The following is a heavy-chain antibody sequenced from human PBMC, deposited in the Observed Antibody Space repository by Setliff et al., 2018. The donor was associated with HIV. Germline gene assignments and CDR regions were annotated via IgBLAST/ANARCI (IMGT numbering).Heavy chain of an antibody. V-gene: IGHV4-31*03. D-gene: IGHD5-12*01. J-gene: IGHJ5*02. CDR1: GGSISSGGYY. CDR2: ISYSGNT. CDR3: AVGHGGCGYGNWFDP. Sequence: PSETLSLTCTVSGGSISSGGYYWTWVRQHPGEGLEWIGYISYSGNTYYNPSLKSRVTISIDSSKNQFSLKLSSVTAADTAVYYCAVGHGGCGYGNWFDPWGQGTLVTVSS.